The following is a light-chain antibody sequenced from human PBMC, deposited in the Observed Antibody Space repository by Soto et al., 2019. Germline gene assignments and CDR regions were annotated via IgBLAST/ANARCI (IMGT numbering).Light chain of an antibody. Sequence: QSVLTQPRSVSGSPGQSVTISCTGTSSDVGGYNYVSWYQQHPGKAPKLMIYDVSKRPSGVPDRFSGSKSGNTASLTISGLQAEDEADYYCCSYAGSYTFGAHVVFGGGTKVTVL. J-gene: IGLJ2*01. V-gene: IGLV2-11*01. CDR3: CSYAGSYTFGAHVV. CDR2: DVS. CDR1: SSDVGGYNY.